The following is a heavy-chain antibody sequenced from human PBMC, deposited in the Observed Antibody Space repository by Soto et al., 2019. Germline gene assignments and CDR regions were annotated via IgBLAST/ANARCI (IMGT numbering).Heavy chain of an antibody. J-gene: IGHJ3*02. CDR2: INPNTGVT. Sequence: ASVKVSCKASGYSFTNYAISWVRQAPGQGLEWMGRINPNTGVTNYAQRFQGRVTMTSDTSITTAFMDLSNVDFDDTAVYYCALERQLNSPSDGFDIWGQGTMVTVSS. D-gene: IGHD6-13*01. CDR1: GYSFTNYA. CDR3: ALERQLNSPSDGFDI. V-gene: IGHV1-2*02.